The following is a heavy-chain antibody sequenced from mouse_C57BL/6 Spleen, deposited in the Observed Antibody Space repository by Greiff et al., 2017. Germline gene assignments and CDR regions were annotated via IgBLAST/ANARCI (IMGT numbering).Heavy chain of an antibody. CDR3: AREGYDYSYAMDY. V-gene: IGHV1-18*01. CDR1: GYTFTDYN. D-gene: IGHD2-4*01. Sequence: EVQLQQSGPELVKPGASVKIPCTASGYTFTDYNMDWVKQSHGKSLEWIGDINPNNGGTIYNQKFKGKATLTVDKSSSTAYMELRSLTSEDPAVYYCAREGYDYSYAMDYWGQGTSVTVSS. CDR2: INPNNGGT. J-gene: IGHJ4*01.